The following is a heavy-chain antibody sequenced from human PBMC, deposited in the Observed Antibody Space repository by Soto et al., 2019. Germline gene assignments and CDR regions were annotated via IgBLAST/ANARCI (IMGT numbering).Heavy chain of an antibody. V-gene: IGHV3-30-3*01. Sequence: QVQLVESGGGVAQPGRSLRLSCAASGFSLSTYAMHWVRQAPGKGLEWVAVLSYDGSNKYYADSVKGRFTISRDSSKNTLFLQMNSLRPEDTAVYFCARDAVAIDYWGQGTLVTVSS. D-gene: IGHD6-19*01. CDR2: LSYDGSNK. J-gene: IGHJ4*02. CDR3: ARDAVAIDY. CDR1: GFSLSTYA.